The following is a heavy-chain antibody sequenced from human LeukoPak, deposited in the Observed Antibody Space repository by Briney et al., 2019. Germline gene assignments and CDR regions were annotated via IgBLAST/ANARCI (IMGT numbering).Heavy chain of an antibody. CDR1: GITFSSYS. CDR2: ITSSSSYI. CDR3: AKAGAVRFDP. D-gene: IGHD3-10*01. J-gene: IGHJ5*02. V-gene: IGHV3-21*04. Sequence: GGSLRLSCAASGITFSSYSMNWVRQAPGKGLEWVSSITSSSSYIYYADSVKGRFTISRDNSKNTLYLQMDSLRAEDTAIYYCAKAGAVRFDPWGQGTLVTVSS.